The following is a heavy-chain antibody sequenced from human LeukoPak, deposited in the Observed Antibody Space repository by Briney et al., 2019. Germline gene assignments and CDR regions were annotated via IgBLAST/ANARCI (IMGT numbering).Heavy chain of an antibody. CDR2: ISWNSGSI. Sequence: PGRSLRLSCAASGFTFDDYAMHWVRQAPGKGLEWVSGISWNSGSIGYADSVKGRFTISRDNAKNSLYLQMNSLRAEDTAVYYCARPYGSGSRYYYYYMDVWGKGTTVTVSS. CDR3: ARPYGSGSRYYYYYMDV. CDR1: GFTFDDYA. V-gene: IGHV3-9*01. J-gene: IGHJ6*03. D-gene: IGHD3-10*01.